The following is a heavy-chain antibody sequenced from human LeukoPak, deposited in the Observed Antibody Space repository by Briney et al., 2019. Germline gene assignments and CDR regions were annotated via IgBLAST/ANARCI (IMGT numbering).Heavy chain of an antibody. V-gene: IGHV3-23*01. Sequence: GGSLRLSCAASGFTFSNNDLSWVRQAPGKGLEWVSSISASGGSTWYADSVRGRFTISRDNAKNMMYLQMNSLRVEDTAVYYCAIDRGGGFDYWGQGTLATVSS. CDR2: ISASGGST. CDR1: GFTFSNND. CDR3: AIDRGGGFDY. J-gene: IGHJ4*02. D-gene: IGHD3-16*01.